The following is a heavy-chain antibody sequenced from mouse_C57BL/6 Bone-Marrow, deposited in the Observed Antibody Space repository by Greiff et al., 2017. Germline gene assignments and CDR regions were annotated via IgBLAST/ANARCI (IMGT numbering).Heavy chain of an antibody. CDR3: VRWGYGSSYGFDY. CDR1: GFSFNTYA. CDR2: IRSKSNNYAT. J-gene: IGHJ2*01. Sequence: EVKLVESGGGLVQPKGSLKLSCAASGFSFNTYAMNWVRQAPGKGLEWVARIRSKSNNYATYYADSVKDRFTISRDDSESMLYLQMNNLKTEDTAMYYCVRWGYGSSYGFDYWGQGTTLTVSS. D-gene: IGHD1-1*01. V-gene: IGHV10-1*01.